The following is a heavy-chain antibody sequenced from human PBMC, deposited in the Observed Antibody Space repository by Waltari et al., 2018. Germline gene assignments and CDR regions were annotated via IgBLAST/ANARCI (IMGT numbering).Heavy chain of an antibody. CDR1: GASVSSGGHS. CDR3: ARDPGGFDRRFDS. Sequence: QLQLQESGSGLVKPSQTLSLTCAVSGASVSSGGHSWSWIRLPPGRGLEWIGYINDSGRTYYNPTLKSRVTISIDRSRNQFSLKLTCVTAADTAVYNWARDPGGFDRRFDSWGQGILVTVSS. CDR2: INDSGRT. V-gene: IGHV4-30-2*01. D-gene: IGHD3-16*01. J-gene: IGHJ5*01.